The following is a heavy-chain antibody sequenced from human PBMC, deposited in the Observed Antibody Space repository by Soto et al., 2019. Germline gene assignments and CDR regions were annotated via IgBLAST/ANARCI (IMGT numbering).Heavy chain of an antibody. Sequence: ASVKVSCKASGYSFTSYGISWVRQAPGQGPEWMGWISGHNGNTNHPQSLQGRVTMPTHTSRNTAYMELRSLRSDDTAVYYCARHRFNYYDDTVYYYFDYWGQGTLVTVSS. CDR3: ARHRFNYYDDTVYYYFDY. J-gene: IGHJ4*02. V-gene: IGHV1-18*04. D-gene: IGHD3-22*01. CDR1: GYSFTSYG. CDR2: ISGHNGNT.